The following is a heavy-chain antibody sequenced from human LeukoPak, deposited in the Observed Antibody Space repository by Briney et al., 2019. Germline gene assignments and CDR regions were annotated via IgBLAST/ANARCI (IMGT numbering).Heavy chain of an antibody. J-gene: IGHJ3*02. CDR1: GGAISSGTYY. CDR2: IYTSGST. D-gene: IGHD7-27*01. Sequence: SETLSLTCTVSGGAISSGTYYRSWIRQPAGKGLEWIGRIYTSGSTNYSPSLKSRVTISVDTSKNQFSLKLSSVTAADTAVYYCARLGDLSDAFDIWGQGTMVTVSS. CDR3: ARLGDLSDAFDI. V-gene: IGHV4-61*02.